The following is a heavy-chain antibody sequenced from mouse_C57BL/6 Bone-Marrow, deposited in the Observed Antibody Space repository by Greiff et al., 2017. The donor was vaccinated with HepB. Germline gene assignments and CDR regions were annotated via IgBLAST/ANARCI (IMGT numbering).Heavy chain of an antibody. CDR1: GFTFSSYG. Sequence: EVQVVESGGDLVKPGGSLKLSCAASGFTFSSYGMSWVRQTPDKRLEWVATISSGGSYTYYPDSVKGRFTISRDNAKNTLYLQMSSLKSEDTAMYYCARQVTTNYYAMDYWGQGTSVTVSS. V-gene: IGHV5-6*01. CDR3: ARQVTTNYYAMDY. CDR2: ISSGGSYT. D-gene: IGHD2-1*01. J-gene: IGHJ4*01.